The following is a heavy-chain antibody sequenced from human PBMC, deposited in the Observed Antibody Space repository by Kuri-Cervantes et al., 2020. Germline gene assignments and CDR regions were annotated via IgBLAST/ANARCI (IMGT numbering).Heavy chain of an antibody. CDR2: ISYDGSST. Sequence: GGSLRLSCAASGFTFSSYAMHWVRQAPGKGLEWVAVISYDGSSTYYADSVKGRFTISRDNSKNTLYLQMNSLRAEDTAVYYCARGTPPGGWGQGTLVTVSS. CDR3: ARGTPPGG. J-gene: IGHJ4*02. D-gene: IGHD3-16*01. CDR1: GFTFSSYA. V-gene: IGHV3-30*01.